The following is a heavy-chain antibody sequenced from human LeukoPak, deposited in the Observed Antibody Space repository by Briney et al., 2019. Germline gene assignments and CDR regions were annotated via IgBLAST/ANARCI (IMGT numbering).Heavy chain of an antibody. J-gene: IGHJ6*03. Sequence: PSETLSLTCTVSGGSNSSYYWSWIRQPPGKGLEWIGYIYYSGSTNYNPSLKSRVTIAVDTSKNQFSLKLSSVTAADTAVYYCASCERGYSYGYDYYYYMDVWGKGTTVTVSS. CDR1: GGSNSSYY. V-gene: IGHV4-59*01. CDR3: ASCERGYSYGYDYYYYMDV. CDR2: IYYSGST. D-gene: IGHD5-18*01.